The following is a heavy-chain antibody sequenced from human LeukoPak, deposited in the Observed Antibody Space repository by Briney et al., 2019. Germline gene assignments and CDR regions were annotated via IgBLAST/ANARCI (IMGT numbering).Heavy chain of an antibody. Sequence: ETLSLTCTISGASISNNYWSWVRQAPGKGLEWVSAISGSGGSTYYADSVKGRFTISRDNSKNTLYLQMNSLRAEDTAVYYCANSMVREPDYWGQGTLVTVSS. J-gene: IGHJ4*02. CDR2: ISGSGGST. CDR1: GASISNNY. V-gene: IGHV3-23*01. CDR3: ANSMVREPDY. D-gene: IGHD3-10*01.